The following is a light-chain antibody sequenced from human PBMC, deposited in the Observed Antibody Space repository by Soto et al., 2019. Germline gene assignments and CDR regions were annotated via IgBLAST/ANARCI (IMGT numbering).Light chain of an antibody. V-gene: IGKV1-39*01. CDR2: EAS. J-gene: IGKJ1*01. Sequence: DIQLTQSPSSLSASVGDRVTIACRASQSISIYLNWYQHTPGKAPRLLIYEASSLQSGVPSRFSGSGSGTDFTLTISGLQLEDFVTYYCQQSYSTPTFGQGTKVELK. CDR3: QQSYSTPT. CDR1: QSISIY.